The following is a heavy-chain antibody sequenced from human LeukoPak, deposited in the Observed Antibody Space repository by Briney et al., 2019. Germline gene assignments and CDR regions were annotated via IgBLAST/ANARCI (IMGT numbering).Heavy chain of an antibody. D-gene: IGHD2-2*02. Sequence: SETLSLTCAVYGGSFSSYYWSWIRQPPGKGLEWIGEINHSGITNYNPSLKSRVTISVDTSKNQLSLNLSSVTAADTAVYYCARVRPYCTSTSCYNTWFDYWGQGTLVTVSS. CDR1: GGSFSSYY. V-gene: IGHV4-34*01. J-gene: IGHJ4*02. CDR2: INHSGIT. CDR3: ARVRPYCTSTSCYNTWFDY.